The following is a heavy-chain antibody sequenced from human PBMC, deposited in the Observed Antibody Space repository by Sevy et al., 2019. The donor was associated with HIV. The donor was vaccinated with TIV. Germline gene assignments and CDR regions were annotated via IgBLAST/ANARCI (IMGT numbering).Heavy chain of an antibody. Sequence: GGSLRLSCAASGFTFSSYGMHWVRQAPGMGLEWVAVISYDGSNKYYADSVKGRFTISRDNSKNTLYLQMNSLRAEDTAVYYCAKGSPPSSPNYYYYGMDVWGQGTTVTVSS. V-gene: IGHV3-30*18. CDR1: GFTFSSYG. J-gene: IGHJ6*02. D-gene: IGHD6-6*01. CDR2: ISYDGSNK. CDR3: AKGSPPSSPNYYYYGMDV.